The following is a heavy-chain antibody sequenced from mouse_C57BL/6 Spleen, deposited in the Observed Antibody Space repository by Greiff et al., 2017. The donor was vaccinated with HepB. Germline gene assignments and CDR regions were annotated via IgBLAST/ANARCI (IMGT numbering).Heavy chain of an antibody. CDR2: IDPSDSYT. J-gene: IGHJ1*03. CDR3: ARRYGNYYWYFDV. D-gene: IGHD2-1*01. CDR1: GYTFTSYW. V-gene: IGHV1-50*01. Sequence: QVQLQQPGAELVKPGASVKLSCKASGYTFTSYWMQWVKQRPGQGLEWIGEIDPSDSYTNYNQKFKGKATLTVDTSSSTAYMQLSSLTSEDSAVYYCARRYGNYYWYFDVWGTGTTVTVSS.